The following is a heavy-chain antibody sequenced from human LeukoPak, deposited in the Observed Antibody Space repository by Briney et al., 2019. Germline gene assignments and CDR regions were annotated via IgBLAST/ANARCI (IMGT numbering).Heavy chain of an antibody. Sequence: PGGSLRLSCAASGFTFSSYAMNWVRQAPGKGLEWVSAITGSGGRTYYADSVKGRFTTSRDNAKNSLFLQMNSLRAEDTAVYYCGRGHWGLDYWGQGAPVTVSS. V-gene: IGHV3-23*01. CDR2: ITGSGGRT. J-gene: IGHJ4*02. CDR1: GFTFSSYA. CDR3: GRGHWGLDY. D-gene: IGHD7-27*01.